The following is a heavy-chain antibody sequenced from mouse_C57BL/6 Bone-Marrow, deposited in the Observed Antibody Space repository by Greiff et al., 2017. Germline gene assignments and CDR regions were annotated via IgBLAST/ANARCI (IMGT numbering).Heavy chain of an antibody. V-gene: IGHV3-8*01. CDR3: ARSLLLHPQPYFDV. Sequence: DVKLVESGPGLAKPSQTLSLTCSVTGYSITSDYWNWIRKFPGNKLEYMGYISYSGSTYYNPSLKSRISITRDTSKNQYYLQLNSVTTEDTATYYCARSLLLHPQPYFDVWGTGTTVTVSS. CDR1: GYSITSDY. D-gene: IGHD2-10*01. J-gene: IGHJ1*03. CDR2: ISYSGST.